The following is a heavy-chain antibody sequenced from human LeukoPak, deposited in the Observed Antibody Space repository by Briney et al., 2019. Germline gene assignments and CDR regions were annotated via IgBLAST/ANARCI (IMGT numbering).Heavy chain of an antibody. CDR3: AKDRNSNYGGDFDY. Sequence: AGSLRLSCAASGFTFSSYGMHWVRQAPGKGLEWVAFIRYDGSNKYYADSVKGRFTISRDNSKNTLYLQMNSLRAEDTAVYYCAKDRNSNYGGDFDYWGQGTLVTVSS. D-gene: IGHD4-11*01. CDR2: IRYDGSNK. CDR1: GFTFSSYG. V-gene: IGHV3-30*02. J-gene: IGHJ4*02.